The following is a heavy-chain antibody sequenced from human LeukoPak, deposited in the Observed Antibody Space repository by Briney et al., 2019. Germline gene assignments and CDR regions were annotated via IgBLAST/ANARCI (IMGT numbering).Heavy chain of an antibody. D-gene: IGHD2-15*01. CDR3: AKAQLQYCSGGSCFDAFDI. Sequence: PGGSLRLSCAASGFTFSSYGMNWVRQAPGKGLEWVSAISHSGATTYYADSVKGRFTISRDNSKNTLYLHMNSLRAEDTAVYYCAKAQLQYCSGGSCFDAFDIWGQGTMVTVSS. CDR2: ISHSGATT. J-gene: IGHJ3*02. V-gene: IGHV3-23*01. CDR1: GFTFSSYG.